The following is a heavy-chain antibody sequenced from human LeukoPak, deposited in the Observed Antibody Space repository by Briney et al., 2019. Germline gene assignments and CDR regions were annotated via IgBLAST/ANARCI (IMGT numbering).Heavy chain of an antibody. Sequence: SETLSLTCTVSGVSSSSSYWSWIRQPPGKGLEWIGYNFYTGDSNHNPSFKSRVSISLDTSKDQISLKLSSVTAADTAVYYCARHRFASPLDSWGQGTLVTVSS. CDR1: GVSSSSSY. J-gene: IGHJ4*02. D-gene: IGHD2-21*01. CDR3: ARHRFASPLDS. CDR2: NFYTGDS. V-gene: IGHV4-59*08.